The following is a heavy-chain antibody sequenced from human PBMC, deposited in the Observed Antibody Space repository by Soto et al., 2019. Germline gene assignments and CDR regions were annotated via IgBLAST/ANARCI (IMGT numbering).Heavy chain of an antibody. V-gene: IGHV4-39*01. D-gene: IGHD1-26*01. CDR1: GGSISSSSYY. J-gene: IGHJ4*02. Sequence: QLQLQESGPGLVKPSETLSLTCTVSGGSISSSSYYWGWIRQPPGKGLEWIGSIYYSGSTYYNPSLKSRVTISVDTSKNQLSLKLSSVTAADTAVYYCARRLVGAMDYWGQGTLVTVSS. CDR2: IYYSGST. CDR3: ARRLVGAMDY.